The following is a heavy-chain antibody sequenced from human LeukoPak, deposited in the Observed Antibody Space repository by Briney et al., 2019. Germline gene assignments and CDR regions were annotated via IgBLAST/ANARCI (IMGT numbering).Heavy chain of an antibody. D-gene: IGHD5-24*01. CDR2: INHSGST. J-gene: IGHJ3*02. V-gene: IGHV4-34*01. CDR1: GGSFSGYY. Sequence: SETLSLTCAVYGGSFSGYYWSWIRQPPGKGLEWIGEINHSGSTNYKSSLKSRVTISVDTSKNQFSLRLSSVTAADTAVYYCASRDFAWIVAGPGAFDIWGQGTMVTVSS. CDR3: ASRDFAWIVAGPGAFDI.